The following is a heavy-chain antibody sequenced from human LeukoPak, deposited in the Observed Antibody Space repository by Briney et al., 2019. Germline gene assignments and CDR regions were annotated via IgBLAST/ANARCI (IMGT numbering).Heavy chain of an antibody. D-gene: IGHD3-10*01. V-gene: IGHV3-48*01. Sequence: GGSLRLSCAASGFTFSSYSMNWVRQAPGKGLEWVSYISSSSSTIYYADSVKGRFTISRDNAKNSLYLQMNSLRAEDTAVYYCARDSRGDYFDYWGQGTPVTVSS. CDR2: ISSSSSTI. CDR1: GFTFSSYS. J-gene: IGHJ4*02. CDR3: ARDSRGDYFDY.